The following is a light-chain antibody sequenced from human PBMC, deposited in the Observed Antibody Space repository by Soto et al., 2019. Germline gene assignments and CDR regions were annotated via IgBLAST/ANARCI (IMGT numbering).Light chain of an antibody. CDR2: RAS. Sequence: EIVLTQSPGPLSLSPGERATLSCRASQSVSSSYLAWYQQKPGQAPKVLIYRASSRATGIPARFSGSGSGTDFTLTISSLEPEDFAVYYCQQRSNSITFGQGTRLEIK. CDR3: QQRSNSIT. V-gene: IGKV3D-20*02. J-gene: IGKJ5*01. CDR1: QSVSSSY.